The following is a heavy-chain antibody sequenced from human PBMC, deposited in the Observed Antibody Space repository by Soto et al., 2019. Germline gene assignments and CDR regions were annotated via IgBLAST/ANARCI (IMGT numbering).Heavy chain of an antibody. V-gene: IGHV3-21*01. CDR1: GFTFSNYS. Sequence: GGSLRLSCAASGFTFSNYSMNWVRQAPGKGLEWVSSISSSSIYIYYADSVKGRFTISRDNAKNSLYLQMNSLRAEDTAVYYCAREEGHSGYDLWGQGTLVTVSS. J-gene: IGHJ4*02. CDR2: ISSSSIYI. D-gene: IGHD5-12*01. CDR3: AREEGHSGYDL.